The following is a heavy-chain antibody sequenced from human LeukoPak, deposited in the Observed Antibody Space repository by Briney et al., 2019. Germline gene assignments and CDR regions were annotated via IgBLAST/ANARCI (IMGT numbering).Heavy chain of an antibody. CDR1: GFTFSSYG. D-gene: IGHD2-15*01. V-gene: IGHV3-30*02. J-gene: IGHJ4*02. CDR2: IRYDGSNK. CDR3: ANHLGYCSGGSCYPDDY. Sequence: GRSLRLSWAASGFTFSSYGMHWVSPAPGKGMEWVAFIRYDGSNKYYADSVKGRFTISRDNSKNTLYLQMNSLRAEDTAVYYCANHLGYCSGGSCYPDDYWGQGTLVTVSS.